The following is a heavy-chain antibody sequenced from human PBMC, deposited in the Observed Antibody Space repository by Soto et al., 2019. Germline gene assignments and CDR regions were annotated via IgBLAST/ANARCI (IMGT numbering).Heavy chain of an antibody. D-gene: IGHD3-22*01. Sequence: QVQLQESGPGLVKPSETLSLTCTVSGGSISSYYWSWIRQPAGKGLEWIGRIYTSGSTNYNPSLKSRATMSVDTSKNRCSLRLSSVTAADTAVYYCARDRYYDSSGSKRGVWFDPCGQGTLVIVSS. CDR2: IYTSGST. V-gene: IGHV4-4*07. CDR1: GGSISSYY. CDR3: ARDRYYDSSGSKRGVWFDP. J-gene: IGHJ5*02.